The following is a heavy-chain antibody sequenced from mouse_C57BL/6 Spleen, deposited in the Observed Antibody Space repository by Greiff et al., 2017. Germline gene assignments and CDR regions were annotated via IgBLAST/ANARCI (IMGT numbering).Heavy chain of an antibody. CDR3: ARRGSSPAWFAY. Sequence: QVQLQQPGAELVKPGASVKLSCKASGYTFTSYWMQWVKQRPGQGLEWIGEIDPSDSYTNYNQKFKGKATLTVDTSSSTAYMQLSSLTSGDSAVSYCARRGSSPAWFAYWGQGTLVTVSA. J-gene: IGHJ3*01. D-gene: IGHD1-1*01. CDR2: IDPSDSYT. CDR1: GYTFTSYW. V-gene: IGHV1-50*01.